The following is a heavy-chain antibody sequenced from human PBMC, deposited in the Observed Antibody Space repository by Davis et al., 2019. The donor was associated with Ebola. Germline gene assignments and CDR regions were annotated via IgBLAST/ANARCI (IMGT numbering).Heavy chain of an antibody. D-gene: IGHD4-17*01. CDR2: ISSSSSYI. Sequence: GESLKISCAASGFTFSSYSMNWVRQAPGKGLEWVSSISSSSSYIYYADSVKGRFTISRDNAKNSLYLQMNSLRAEDTAVYYCARDTGRYYWGQGTLVTVSS. CDR1: GFTFSSYS. V-gene: IGHV3-21*01. CDR3: ARDTGRYY. J-gene: IGHJ4*02.